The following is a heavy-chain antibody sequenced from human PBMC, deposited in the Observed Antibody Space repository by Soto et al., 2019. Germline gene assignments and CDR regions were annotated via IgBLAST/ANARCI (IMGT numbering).Heavy chain of an antibody. CDR3: ARDNRGVAATVFYYYGMDV. J-gene: IGHJ6*02. CDR1: GFTFSSYA. D-gene: IGHD2-15*01. V-gene: IGHV3-30-3*01. CDR2: ISYDGSNK. Sequence: QVQLVESGGGVVQPGRSLRLSCAASGFTFSSYAMHWVRQAPGKGLEWVAVISYDGSNKYYADSVKGRFTISRDNSKNTLYLQMNSLRAEDTAVYYCARDNRGVAATVFYYYGMDVWGQGTTVTVSS.